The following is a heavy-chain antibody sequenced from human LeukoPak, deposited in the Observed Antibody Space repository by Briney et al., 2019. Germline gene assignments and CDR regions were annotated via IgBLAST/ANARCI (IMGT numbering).Heavy chain of an antibody. CDR3: ARGAGGYDILTGSNYGMDV. D-gene: IGHD3-9*01. V-gene: IGHV1-8*01. CDR1: GCTFTSYD. Sequence: ASVKVSCKASGCTFTSYDINWVRQATGQGLEWMGWMNPNSGNTGYAQKFQGRVTMTRNTSISTAYMELSSLRSEDTAVYYCARGAGGYDILTGSNYGMDVWGQGTTVTVSS. J-gene: IGHJ6*02. CDR2: MNPNSGNT.